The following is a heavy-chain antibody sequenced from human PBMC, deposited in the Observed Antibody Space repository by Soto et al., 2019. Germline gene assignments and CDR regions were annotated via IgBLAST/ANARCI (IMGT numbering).Heavy chain of an antibody. CDR2: ISSYNGNT. CDR1: GYTFTSYG. V-gene: IGHV1-18*01. Sequence: ASVKVSCKASGYTFTSYGISWVRQAPGQGLEWMGWISSYNGNTTYAQKLQGRVTVTTDTSTSTAYMEQRSLRSDDTAVYYCARGGGRLGYCSTTSCSLNAFDIWGQGTMVTVSS. CDR3: ARGGGRLGYCSTTSCSLNAFDI. D-gene: IGHD2-2*01. J-gene: IGHJ3*02.